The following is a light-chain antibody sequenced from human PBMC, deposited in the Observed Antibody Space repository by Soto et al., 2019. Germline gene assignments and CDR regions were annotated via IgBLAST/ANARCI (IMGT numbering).Light chain of an antibody. CDR1: QSITTN. CDR3: QQYNDWPPLT. CDR2: GAS. Sequence: EKVLTQSPVTLSVSLGERATLSCRASQSITTNLAWYQQKPGQAPRLLIFGASNRATGIPARFSGSGSGTAFSLTISSLQSEDSAIYSCQQYNDWPPLTFGGGTKVEI. V-gene: IGKV3-15*01. J-gene: IGKJ4*01.